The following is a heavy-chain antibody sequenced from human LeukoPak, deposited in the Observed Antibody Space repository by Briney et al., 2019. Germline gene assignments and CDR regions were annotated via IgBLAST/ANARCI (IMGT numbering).Heavy chain of an antibody. J-gene: IGHJ4*02. CDR1: GGSFSGYY. V-gene: IGHV4-34*01. CDR3: AGITMVRGPIDY. D-gene: IGHD3-10*01. Sequence: SETLSLTCAVYGGSFSGYYWSWIRQPPGKGLEWIGEINHSGSTNYNPSLKSRVTMSVDTSKNQFSLKLSSVTAADTAVYYCAGITMVRGPIDYWGQGTLVTVSS. CDR2: INHSGST.